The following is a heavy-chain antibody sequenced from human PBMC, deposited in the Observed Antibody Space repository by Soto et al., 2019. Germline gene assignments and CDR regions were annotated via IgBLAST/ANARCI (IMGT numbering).Heavy chain of an antibody. CDR3: ARGSPRMGALPTY. D-gene: IGHD1-26*01. V-gene: IGHV1-2*02. CDR2: INPKSGDT. Sequence: ASVKVSCKTSGYTFTEFDIHWVRQAPGQGLEWMGWINPKSGDTNYAQKFQGRVSMTRDTSITTAYMEVSRLKSDDTAVYYCARGSPRMGALPTYWGQGTLVTVSS. CDR1: GYTFTEFD. J-gene: IGHJ4*02.